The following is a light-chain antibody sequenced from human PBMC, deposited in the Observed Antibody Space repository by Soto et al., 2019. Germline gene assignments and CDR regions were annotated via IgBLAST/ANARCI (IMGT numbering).Light chain of an antibody. Sequence: QSALTQPASVSGSPGQSITISCTGTSSDVGAYNYVSWYQRHPGKAPKLIIYDVSDRPSGVSNRFSGSKSGTTASLTISGLQAEDEADYYCSSYTSSSTLDVFGTGTKVTVL. CDR3: SSYTSSSTLDV. CDR1: SSDVGAYNY. J-gene: IGLJ1*01. V-gene: IGLV2-14*01. CDR2: DVS.